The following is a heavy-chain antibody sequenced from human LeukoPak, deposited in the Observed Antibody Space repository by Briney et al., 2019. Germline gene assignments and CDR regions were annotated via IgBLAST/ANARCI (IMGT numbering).Heavy chain of an antibody. CDR1: GDSIIGNY. CDR3: ARRRYYDSTGYNPTFYFDY. J-gene: IGHJ4*02. CDR2: IYNTVDT. D-gene: IGHD3-22*01. Sequence: PSETLSLTCTVSGDSIIGNYWSWIRQPPGKTLEWIGYIYNTVDTTYNPSLESRLTMSLDMSNKQFSLRPTSVTAADTAVYYCARRRYYDSTGYNPTFYFDYWGQGILVTVSS. V-gene: IGHV4-59*01.